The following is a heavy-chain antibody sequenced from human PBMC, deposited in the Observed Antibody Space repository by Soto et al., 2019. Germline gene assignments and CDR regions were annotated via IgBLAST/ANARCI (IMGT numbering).Heavy chain of an antibody. J-gene: IGHJ6*02. CDR1: GFTVEDYA. CDR2: TSWNSGSR. CDR3: AKNPGLYLAYGMDV. Sequence: LRVSCTASGFTVEDYAMHWVRRVPGKGLEWVSGTSWNSGSRGYADSVKGRFTISRDNAKNTLFLQMKSLRPEDSALYYCAKNPGLYLAYGMDVWGQGTTVTVSS. V-gene: IGHV3-9*01.